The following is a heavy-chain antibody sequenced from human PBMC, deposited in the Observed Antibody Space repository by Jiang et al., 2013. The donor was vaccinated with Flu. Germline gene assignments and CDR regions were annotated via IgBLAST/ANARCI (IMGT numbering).Heavy chain of an antibody. J-gene: IGHJ4*02. CDR3: ARRRSGNFYNAEDY. D-gene: IGHD3-10*01. V-gene: IGHV5-51*01. Sequence: GWVRQMPGKGLEWMGIIYPGDSDTRYSPSFQGQVTISVDESISTAYLQWSSLKASDTAMYYCARRRSGNFYNAEDYWGQGTLVTVSS. CDR2: IYPGDSDT.